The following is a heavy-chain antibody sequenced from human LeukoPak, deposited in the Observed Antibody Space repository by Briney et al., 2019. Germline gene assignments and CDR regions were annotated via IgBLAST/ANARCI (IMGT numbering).Heavy chain of an antibody. CDR3: ATWGYSSSWPRAFDI. CDR1: GFTFSSYA. CDR2: ISGSGGST. V-gene: IGHV3-23*01. Sequence: GGSLRLSCAASGFTFSSYAMSWVRQAPGKGLEWVSAISGSGGSTYYADSVKGRFTISRDNSKNTLYLQMNSLRAEDTAVYYCATWGYSSSWPRAFDIWGQGTMVTVSS. J-gene: IGHJ3*02. D-gene: IGHD6-13*01.